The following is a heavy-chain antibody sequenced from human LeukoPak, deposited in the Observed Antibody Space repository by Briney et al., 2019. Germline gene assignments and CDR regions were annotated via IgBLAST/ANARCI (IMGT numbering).Heavy chain of an antibody. D-gene: IGHD3-9*01. CDR1: GFTFTDYY. CDR3: SRVVQDVTGADY. Sequence: GGSLRLSCSASGFTFTDYYMSWIRQAPGKGLEWVSYISPSGTVIYYGDSVKGRFTVSRDNAKNSLYLQMNSLRAEDTAVYYCSRVVQDVTGADYWGQGTLVIVSS. V-gene: IGHV3-11*04. CDR2: ISPSGTVI. J-gene: IGHJ4*02.